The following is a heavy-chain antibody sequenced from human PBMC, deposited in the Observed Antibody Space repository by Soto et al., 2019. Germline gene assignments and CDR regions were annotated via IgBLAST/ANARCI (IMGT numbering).Heavy chain of an antibody. CDR3: ATRDTGRVY. V-gene: IGHV4-4*02. Sequence: SETLSLTCAVSGVSIGSHDWWTWVRQPPGKGLERIGESHQSGNTNYNPSLESRVTISLDKSKNHFSLQLSSVTVADTAVYHCATRDTGRVYWGQGTLVTVSS. CDR2: SHQSGNT. CDR1: GVSIGSHDW. J-gene: IGHJ4*02. D-gene: IGHD5-18*01.